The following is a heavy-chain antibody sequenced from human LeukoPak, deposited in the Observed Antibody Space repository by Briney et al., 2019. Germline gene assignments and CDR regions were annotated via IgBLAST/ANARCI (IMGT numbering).Heavy chain of an antibody. CDR1: GYTFTGYY. J-gene: IGHJ4*02. CDR2: INPNSGGT. V-gene: IGHV1-2*02. D-gene: IGHD3-22*01. Sequence: ASVKVSCKASGYTFTGYYMHWVRQAPGQRLEWMGWINPNSGGTNYAQKFQGRVTMTRDTSISTAYMELSRLRSDDTAVYYCASPGYYYDSSGYRFDYWGQGTLVTVSS. CDR3: ASPGYYYDSSGYRFDY.